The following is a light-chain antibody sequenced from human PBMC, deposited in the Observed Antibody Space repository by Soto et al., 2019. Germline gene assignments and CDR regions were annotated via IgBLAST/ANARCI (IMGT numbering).Light chain of an antibody. J-gene: IGKJ5*01. V-gene: IGKV3-15*01. CDR3: QQYNNWS. CDR2: GAS. CDR1: QSISNN. Sequence: EIVMKQSPATLSVSTGERATLSCRATQSISNNLAWYQQKAGQAPRLLIYGASTRATGIPARFSGSGSGTEFTLTISSLQSEDFAVYYCQQYNNWSFGQGTRLEI.